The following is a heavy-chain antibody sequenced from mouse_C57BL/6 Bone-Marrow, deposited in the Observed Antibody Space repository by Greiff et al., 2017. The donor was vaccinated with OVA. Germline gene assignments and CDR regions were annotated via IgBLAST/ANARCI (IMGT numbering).Heavy chain of an antibody. Sequence: QVQLQQPGAELVRPGSSVKLSCKASGYTFTSYWMHWVKQRPIQGLEWIGNIDPSDSETHYNQKFKDKATLTVDKSSSTAYMQLSSLTSEDSAVYYCARGLLMGYAMDYWGQGTSVTVSS. D-gene: IGHD2-3*01. V-gene: IGHV1-52*01. CDR2: IDPSDSET. J-gene: IGHJ4*01. CDR1: GYTFTSYW. CDR3: ARGLLMGYAMDY.